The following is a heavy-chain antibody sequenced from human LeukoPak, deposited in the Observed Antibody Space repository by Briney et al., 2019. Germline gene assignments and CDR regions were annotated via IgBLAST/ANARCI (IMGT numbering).Heavy chain of an antibody. CDR2: IYYSGST. J-gene: IGHJ5*02. V-gene: IGHV4-59*11. CDR3: AGQVVMAGDWFDP. D-gene: IGHD4-23*01. Sequence: SETLSLTCTVSGGSISSHYWSWIRQPPGKGLEWIGYIYYSGSTNYNPSLKSRVTISVDTSKNQFSLKLSSVTAADTAVYYCAGQVVMAGDWFDPWGQGTLVTVSS. CDR1: GGSISSHY.